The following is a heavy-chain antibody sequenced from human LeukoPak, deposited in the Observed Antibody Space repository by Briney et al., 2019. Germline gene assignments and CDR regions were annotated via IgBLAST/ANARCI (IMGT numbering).Heavy chain of an antibody. J-gene: IGHJ5*02. CDR3: ARDQTPYYDILTGYRNWFDP. CDR1: GYTFTSYG. V-gene: IGHV1-18*01. D-gene: IGHD3-9*01. Sequence: ASVKVSCKAPGYTFTSYGIGWVRQAPEQGLGWMGWISVYNGNTNYAQKLQGRVTMTTDTSTSTAYMELRSLRSDDTAVYYCARDQTPYYDILTGYRNWFDPWGQGTLVTVSS. CDR2: ISVYNGNT.